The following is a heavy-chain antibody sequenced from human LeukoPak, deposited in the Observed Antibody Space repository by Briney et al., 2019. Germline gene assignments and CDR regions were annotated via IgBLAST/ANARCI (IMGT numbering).Heavy chain of an antibody. J-gene: IGHJ5*02. D-gene: IGHD3-10*01. V-gene: IGHV4-39*01. Sequence: PSETLSLTCFVSGGSLNSPNYYWGWIRQPPGKGPEWIGTIYYSGTTYYNPSLKSRLTISVDTSKNQFSLKLTSVTAADTAVYYCARHDYYGSLNWFDPWGQGTLITVSS. CDR3: ARHDYYGSLNWFDP. CDR1: GGSLNSPNYY. CDR2: IYYSGTT.